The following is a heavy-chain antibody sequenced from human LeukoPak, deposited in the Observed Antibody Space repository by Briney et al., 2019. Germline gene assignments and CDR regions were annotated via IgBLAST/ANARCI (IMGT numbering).Heavy chain of an antibody. Sequence: SETLSLTCTVSGGSISSYYWSWIRQPPGRGLEWIGYIYYSGSTNYNPSLKSRVTISVDTSKNQFSLKLSSVTAADTAVYYCAVGYSSGWYGYWGQGTLVTVSS. CDR1: GGSISSYY. CDR3: AVGYSSGWYGY. D-gene: IGHD6-19*01. CDR2: IYYSGST. V-gene: IGHV4-59*08. J-gene: IGHJ4*02.